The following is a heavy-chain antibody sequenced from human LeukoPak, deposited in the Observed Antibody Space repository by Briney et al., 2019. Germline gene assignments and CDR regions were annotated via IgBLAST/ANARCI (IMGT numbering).Heavy chain of an antibody. CDR2: MYYSGTT. CDR3: ARYYDRSGYWSTPHFDN. D-gene: IGHD3-22*01. J-gene: IGHJ4*02. V-gene: IGHV4-61*01. CDR1: GGSVSSGSYY. Sequence: SETLSLTCTVSGGSVSSGSYYWSWIRQPPGKGLEWIGYMYYSGTTNYNPSLKSRVTISVDTSKNQFSLKLSSVTPADTAVYYCARYYDRSGYWSTPHFDNWGQGTLVTVSS.